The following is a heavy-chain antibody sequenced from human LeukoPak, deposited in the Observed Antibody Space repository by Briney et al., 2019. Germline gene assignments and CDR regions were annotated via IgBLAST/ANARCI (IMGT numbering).Heavy chain of an antibody. Sequence: SETLSLTCAVSGVSFYDYYWSWVRQTPGKGLEWIGEINHSGYTNDSPSLKSRVTLSIDTSRKQFSLNLRSVTVADAGIYYCTRMTTGHDYWGQGTLVTVSS. J-gene: IGHJ4*02. CDR3: TRMTTGHDY. D-gene: IGHD4-17*01. V-gene: IGHV4-34*01. CDR1: GVSFYDYY. CDR2: INHSGYT.